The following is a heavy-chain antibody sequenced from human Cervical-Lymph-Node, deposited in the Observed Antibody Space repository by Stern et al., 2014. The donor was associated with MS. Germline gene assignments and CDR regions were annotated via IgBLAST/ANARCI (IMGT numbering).Heavy chain of an antibody. CDR1: GGTLSSYA. CDR3: ARGELKEGLVRGMDV. Sequence: VQLVESGAEVKKPGSSEEVSCKASGGTLSSYAISWVRQAPGQGLEWMGGVMPIFGKVDCARNVQGRVTITADESTSTAYTELSRLRSEDTAVYYCARGELKEGLVRGMDVWGQGTTVTVSS. J-gene: IGHJ6*02. D-gene: IGHD1-26*01. CDR2: VMPIFGKV. V-gene: IGHV1-69*01.